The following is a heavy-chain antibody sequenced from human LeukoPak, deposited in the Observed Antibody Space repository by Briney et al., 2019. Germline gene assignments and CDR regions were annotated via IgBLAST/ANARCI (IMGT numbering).Heavy chain of an antibody. CDR1: GFTFSSYA. J-gene: IGHJ4*02. D-gene: IGHD3-22*01. Sequence: GGSLRLSCAASGFTFSSYAMHWVRQAPGKGLEWVAVISYDGSNKYYADSVKGRFTISRDNSKNTLYLQMNSLRAEDTAVYYCARDQDYDSSGYYYKGGPFDYWGQGTLVTVSS. CDR2: ISYDGSNK. V-gene: IGHV3-30-3*01. CDR3: ARDQDYDSSGYYYKGGPFDY.